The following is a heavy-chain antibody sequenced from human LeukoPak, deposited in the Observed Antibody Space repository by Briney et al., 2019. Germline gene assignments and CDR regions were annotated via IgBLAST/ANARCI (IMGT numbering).Heavy chain of an antibody. D-gene: IGHD3-10*01. CDR3: ARSLMVNWFDS. CDR1: GYSFTSYC. J-gene: IGHJ5*01. CDR2: IYPGDSDT. Sequence: GESLKISCKGSGYSFTSYCIGWVRRMPGKGLEWMGIIYPGDSDTRYSPSFQGQVTIYADKSISTAYLQWSSLKASDTAMYYCARSLMVNWFDSWGQGTLVTVSS. V-gene: IGHV5-51*01.